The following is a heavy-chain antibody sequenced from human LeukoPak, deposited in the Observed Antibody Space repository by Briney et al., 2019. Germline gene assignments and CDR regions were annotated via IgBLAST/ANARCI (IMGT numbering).Heavy chain of an antibody. V-gene: IGHV4-39*07. Sequence: SETLSLTCTVSGGSINTHTHYWGWIRQPPGKGLEWLGSMSYSGDTYYNPSLKSRLTISLDASKTHFSLRLSSATAADTAVYYCVRDRAIAWFYYWGQGVLVTVSS. CDR2: MSYSGDT. CDR3: VRDRAIAWFYY. CDR1: GGSINTHTHY. J-gene: IGHJ4*02. D-gene: IGHD3-9*01.